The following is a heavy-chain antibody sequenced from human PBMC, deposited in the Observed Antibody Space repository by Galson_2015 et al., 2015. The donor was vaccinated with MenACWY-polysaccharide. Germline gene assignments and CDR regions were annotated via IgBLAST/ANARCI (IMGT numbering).Heavy chain of an antibody. CDR1: GFSFGNYA. Sequence: SLRLSCAASGFSFGNYAMSWVRQAPGQGLEWISGISSSGSTTYYADSVMGRFTISRDNSKNTLDLQMDSLRVEDTALYYCAKDRGALSDTCPLTMWGQGTMVTVSS. D-gene: IGHD3-10*01. CDR2: ISSSGSTT. V-gene: IGHV3-23*01. J-gene: IGHJ3*02. CDR3: AKDRGALSDTCPLTM.